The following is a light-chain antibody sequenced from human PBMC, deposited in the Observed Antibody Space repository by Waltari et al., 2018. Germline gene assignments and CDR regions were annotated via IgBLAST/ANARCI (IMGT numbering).Light chain of an antibody. V-gene: IGKV3-11*01. J-gene: IGKJ4*01. CDR2: DAS. Sequence: EIVLTQSPATLSLSPGERATLSCRASQSVSNYLAWYQQRPGQAPRLLNYDASDRATGIPGRFSGSGSGTDFTLTISSLEPEDFAIYYCQQRSTWPILTFGGGTKVEVK. CDR3: QQRSTWPILT. CDR1: QSVSNY.